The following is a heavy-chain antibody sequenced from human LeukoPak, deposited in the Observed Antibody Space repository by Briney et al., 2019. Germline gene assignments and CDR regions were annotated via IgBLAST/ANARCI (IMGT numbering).Heavy chain of an antibody. CDR3: AKDLSGYYYASEGIDAFDI. CDR2: ICGSGGST. J-gene: IGHJ3*02. CDR1: GFTFSSYA. Sequence: GGSLRLSCAASGFTFSSYAMSWVRQAPGKGLEWVSAICGSGGSTYYADSVKGRFTISRDNSKNTLYLQMNSLRAEDTAVYYCAKDLSGYYYASEGIDAFDIWGQGTMVTVSS. V-gene: IGHV3-23*01. D-gene: IGHD3-22*01.